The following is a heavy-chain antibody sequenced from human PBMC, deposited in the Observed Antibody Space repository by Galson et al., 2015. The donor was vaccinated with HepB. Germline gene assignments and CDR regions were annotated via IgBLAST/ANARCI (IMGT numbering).Heavy chain of an antibody. V-gene: IGHV1-18*04. Sequence: SVKVSCKAFGYTFTSHTFSWVRQAPGQGLEWMGWISAYNGNTNYAQQFQDRVTMTTDSSASTAYIELRSLRSDDTAVYYCARDPSLDYWGQGTLVTVSS. CDR1: GYTFTSHT. CDR2: ISAYNGNT. J-gene: IGHJ4*02. CDR3: ARDPSLDY.